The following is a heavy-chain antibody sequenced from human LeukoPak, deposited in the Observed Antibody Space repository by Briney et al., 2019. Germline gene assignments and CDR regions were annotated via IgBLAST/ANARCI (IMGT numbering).Heavy chain of an antibody. CDR3: ARVWLRDYMDV. CDR2: ITADGGST. Sequence: GGSLRLSCAVSGFTFRSYAMNWVRQAPGKGLEWVAAITADGGSTHYTTSVKGRFIISRDTPKNTLSLQMNNLRAEDTAVYFCARVWLRDYMDVWGEGTTVSVSS. D-gene: IGHD5-12*01. V-gene: IGHV3-23*01. CDR1: GFTFRSYA. J-gene: IGHJ6*03.